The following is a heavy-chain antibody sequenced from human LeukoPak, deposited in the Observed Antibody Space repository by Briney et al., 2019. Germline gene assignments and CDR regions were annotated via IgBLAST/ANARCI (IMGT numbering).Heavy chain of an antibody. J-gene: IGHJ4*02. D-gene: IGHD3-22*01. Sequence: GGSLRLSCAASGFTVSSNYMDWVRQAPGKGLEWVSVIYSGGSTHYADSVKGRFTISRDNSKNTLYLQMNSLRAEDTAVYYCARDSRRGYDSSGYNFDYWGQGTLVTVSS. CDR3: ARDSRRGYDSSGYNFDY. CDR1: GFTVSSNY. V-gene: IGHV3-66*01. CDR2: IYSGGST.